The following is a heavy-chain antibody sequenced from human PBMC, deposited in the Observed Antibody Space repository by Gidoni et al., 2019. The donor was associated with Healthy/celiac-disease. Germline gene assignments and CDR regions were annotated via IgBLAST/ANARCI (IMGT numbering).Heavy chain of an antibody. Sequence: QVQLVQSGAEVKKPGASVKVSCKVSGYTFTSYGISVWRQAPGQGLDVMGWISAYNGNTNSEQKLQGRVTMTTDTSTSTAYMELRSLRSDDTAVYYCARVVLVGIAAAGTRSDYWGQGTLVTVSS. V-gene: IGHV1-18*01. CDR2: ISAYNGNT. CDR3: ARVVLVGIAAAGTRSDY. D-gene: IGHD6-13*01. J-gene: IGHJ4*02. CDR1: GYTFTSYG.